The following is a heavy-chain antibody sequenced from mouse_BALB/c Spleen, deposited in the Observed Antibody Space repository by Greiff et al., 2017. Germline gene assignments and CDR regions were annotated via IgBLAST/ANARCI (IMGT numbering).Heavy chain of an antibody. D-gene: IGHD2-4*01. CDR2: ISYSGST. V-gene: IGHV3-2*02. J-gene: IGHJ3*01. CDR3: ARDYDYDERAWFAY. Sequence: ESGPGLVKPSQSLSLTCTVTGYSITSDYAWSWIRQFPGNKLEWMGYISYSGSTSYNPSLKSRISITRDTSKNQFFLQLNSVTTEDTATYYCARDYDYDERAWFAYWGQGTLVTVSA. CDR1: GYSITSDYA.